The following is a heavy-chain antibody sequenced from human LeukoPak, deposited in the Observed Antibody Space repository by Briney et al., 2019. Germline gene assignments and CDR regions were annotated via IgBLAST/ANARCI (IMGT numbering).Heavy chain of an antibody. CDR1: GYTFTGYY. CDR2: INPNSGGT. D-gene: IGHD3-10*01. J-gene: IGHJ5*02. V-gene: IGHV1-2*02. Sequence: ASVKVSCKASGYTFTGYYMHWVRQAPGQGLEWMGWINPNSGGTNYAQKFQGRVTMTRDTSISTAYMELSRLRSGDTAVYYCARMVRGGNWFDPWGQGTLVTVSS. CDR3: ARMVRGGNWFDP.